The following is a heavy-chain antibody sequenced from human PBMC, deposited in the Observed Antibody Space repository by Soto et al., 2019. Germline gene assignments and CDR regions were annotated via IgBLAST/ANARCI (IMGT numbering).Heavy chain of an antibody. CDR3: AREELPIYCYGMDV. J-gene: IGHJ6*02. CDR2: INPNSGGT. CDR1: GGTFSSYA. V-gene: IGHV1-2*02. D-gene: IGHD1-7*01. Sequence: ASVKVSCKASGGTFSSYAISWVRQAPGQGLEWMGGINPNSGGTKYAQKFQGRVTMTRDTSISTAYMELSSLRSDDTAVYYCAREELPIYCYGMDVWGQGTTVTVSS.